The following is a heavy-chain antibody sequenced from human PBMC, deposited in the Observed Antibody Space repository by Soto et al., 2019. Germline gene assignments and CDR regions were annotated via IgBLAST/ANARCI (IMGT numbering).Heavy chain of an antibody. Sequence: ASVKVSCKASGYTFTSYGISWVRQAPGQGLEWMGWISVYSGHTNYAQKFQGRVTMTTDTSTSTAYMELRSLRSDDTAVYYCAGCHNDCYTHYYYGTDVWGQGATVTVSS. CDR1: GYTFTSYG. D-gene: IGHD2-2*02. CDR2: ISVYSGHT. V-gene: IGHV1-18*04. CDR3: AGCHNDCYTHYYYGTDV. J-gene: IGHJ6*02.